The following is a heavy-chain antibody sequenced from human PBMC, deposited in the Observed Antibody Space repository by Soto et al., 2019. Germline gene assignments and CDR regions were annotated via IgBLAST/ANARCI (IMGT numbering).Heavy chain of an antibody. V-gene: IGHV3-23*01. CDR3: AKDAGYYYYMDV. D-gene: IGHD6-13*01. CDR2: ISGSGGST. J-gene: IGHJ6*03. Sequence: GGSLRLSCVASGFTFSSYAMSWVRQAPGKGLEWVSAISGSGGSTYYADSVKGRFTISRDNSKNTLYLQINSLRAGDTAVYYCAKDAGYYYYMDVWGKGTTVTVSS. CDR1: GFTFSSYA.